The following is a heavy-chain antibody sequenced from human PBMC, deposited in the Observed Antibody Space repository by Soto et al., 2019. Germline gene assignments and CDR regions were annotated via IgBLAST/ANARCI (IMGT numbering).Heavy chain of an antibody. Sequence: PSETLSLTCTVSGGSISSGGYYWSWIRQHPGKGLEWIGYIYYSGSTYYNPSLKSRVTISVDTSKNQFSLKLSSVTAADTAVYYCARVGKCGTSCSSLYYYYCYMDVWGKGTTVTVS. V-gene: IGHV4-31*03. CDR3: ARVGKCGTSCSSLYYYYCYMDV. CDR1: GGSISSGGYY. J-gene: IGHJ6*03. D-gene: IGHD2-2*01. CDR2: IYYSGST.